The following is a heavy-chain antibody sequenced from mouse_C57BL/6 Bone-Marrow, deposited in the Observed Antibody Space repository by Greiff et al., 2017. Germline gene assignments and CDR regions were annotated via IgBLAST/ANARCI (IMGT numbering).Heavy chain of an antibody. CDR2: IDPENGAT. D-gene: IGHD6-1*01. V-gene: IGHV14-4*01. J-gene: IGHJ2*01. Sequence: VQLQQSGAELVRPGASVKLSCTASGFNIKDDYMHWVKQRPEQGLEWIGWIDPENGATEYASKFQGKATITADTSSNTAYLQLSSLTSEDTAVYYCTVDLWAHKYYFDYWGQGTTLTVSS. CDR3: TVDLWAHKYYFDY. CDR1: GFNIKDDY.